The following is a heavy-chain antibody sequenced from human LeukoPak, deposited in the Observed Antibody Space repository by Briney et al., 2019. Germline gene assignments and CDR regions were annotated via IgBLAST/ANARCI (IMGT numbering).Heavy chain of an antibody. CDR2: IYHSGST. D-gene: IGHD6-19*01. Sequence: SQTLSLTCAVSGGSISSGGYSWSWIRQPPGKGLEWIGYIYHSGSTYYNPSLKSRVTISVDRSKNQFSLKLSSVTAADTAVYYCAKGRVVAGTKSLMYHWLDPWGQGTLVTVSS. V-gene: IGHV4-30-2*01. CDR1: GGSISSGGYS. CDR3: AKGRVVAGTKSLMYHWLDP. J-gene: IGHJ5*02.